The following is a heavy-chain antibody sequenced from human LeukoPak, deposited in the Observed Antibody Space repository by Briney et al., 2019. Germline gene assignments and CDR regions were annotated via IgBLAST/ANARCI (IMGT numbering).Heavy chain of an antibody. Sequence: PSETLSLTCAVYGGSFSGYYWSWIRQPPGKGLEWIGEINHSGSTNYNPSLKSRVTISVDTSKNQFSLKLSSVTAADTAVYYCARGDIAVAGTNWFDPWGQGTLVTVSS. CDR1: GGSFSGYY. CDR3: ARGDIAVAGTNWFDP. V-gene: IGHV4-34*01. D-gene: IGHD6-19*01. CDR2: INHSGST. J-gene: IGHJ5*02.